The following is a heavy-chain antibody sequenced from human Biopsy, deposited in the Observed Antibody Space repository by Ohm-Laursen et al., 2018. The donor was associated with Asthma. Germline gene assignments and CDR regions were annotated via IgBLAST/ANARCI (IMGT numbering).Heavy chain of an antibody. V-gene: IGHV4-61*01. D-gene: IGHD6-13*01. CDR2: TYYTGSD. J-gene: IGHJ5*02. Sequence: SDTLSLTCTVSGGSVSTGSYYWSWIRQPPGKGLEWLGYTYYTGSDNYNPSLKSRVTISVDTSKNQFSLRLNSVTAADTAVYYCARGQKSAGDRWFDPWGQGTLVTVSS. CDR1: GGSVSTGSYY. CDR3: ARGQKSAGDRWFDP.